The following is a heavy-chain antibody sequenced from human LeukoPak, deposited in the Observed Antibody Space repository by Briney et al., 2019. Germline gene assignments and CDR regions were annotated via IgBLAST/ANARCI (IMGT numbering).Heavy chain of an antibody. CDR2: VSASNGNT. CDR3: AKDRRGYSAYDVDYFDY. Sequence: GGSLRLSCAGSGFTFSSYAMTWVRQAPGKGLKWVSGVSASNGNTYHADSVKGRFTISRDNSKGTLYLQMNSLRVEDTAVYYCAKDRRGYSAYDVDYFDYWGQGTLVTVSS. J-gene: IGHJ4*02. V-gene: IGHV3-23*01. D-gene: IGHD5-12*01. CDR1: GFTFSSYA.